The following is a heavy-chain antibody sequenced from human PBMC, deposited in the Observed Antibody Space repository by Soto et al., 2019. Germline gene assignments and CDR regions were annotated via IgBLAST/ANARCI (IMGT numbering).Heavy chain of an antibody. V-gene: IGHV3-33*01. CDR1: GLTFSSYG. D-gene: IGHD3-22*01. CDR3: AREPIALYYFDY. J-gene: IGHJ4*02. Sequence: QVQLVESGGGVVQPGRSLRLSCAASGLTFSSYGMHWVRQAPGKGLEWVAVIWYDGSNKYYADSVKGRFTISRDNSKNTLDLQMNSLRAEDTAVYYCAREPIALYYFDYWGQGTLVTVSS. CDR2: IWYDGSNK.